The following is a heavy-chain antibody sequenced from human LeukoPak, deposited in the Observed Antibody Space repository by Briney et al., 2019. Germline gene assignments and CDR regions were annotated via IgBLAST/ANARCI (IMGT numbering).Heavy chain of an antibody. CDR2: IIPIFGTA. V-gene: IGHV1-69*13. CDR3: ARGGIAVATLFDY. CDR1: GGTFSSYA. D-gene: IGHD6-19*01. J-gene: IGHJ4*02. Sequence: SVKVSCKASGGTFSSYAISWVRQAPGQGLEWMGGIIPIFGTANYAQKFQGRVTITADESTSTAYMELSSLRSEDTAVYYCARGGIAVATLFDYWGQGTLVTVSS.